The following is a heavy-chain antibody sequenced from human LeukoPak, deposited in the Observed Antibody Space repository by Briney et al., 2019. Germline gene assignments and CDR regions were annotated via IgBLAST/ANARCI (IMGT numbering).Heavy chain of an antibody. D-gene: IGHD2-2*01. V-gene: IGHV4-39*07. Sequence: SETLSLTRTVSGGSISSSSYYWGWIRQPPGKGLEWIGSVYYTGASYYNPSLKSRVTISIDTSKNHFSLNLTSVTAADTAVYYCARDFTVVVPAAIAMYYYYYMDVWGKGTTVTVSS. CDR2: VYYTGAS. CDR1: GGSISSSSYY. CDR3: ARDFTVVVPAAIAMYYYYYMDV. J-gene: IGHJ6*03.